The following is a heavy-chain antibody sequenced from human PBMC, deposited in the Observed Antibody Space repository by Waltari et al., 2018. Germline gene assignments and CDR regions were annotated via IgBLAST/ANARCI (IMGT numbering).Heavy chain of an antibody. Sequence: QVQLVQSGPEMKKPGASVKVSCKTSGYNFVAYGISWVRQAPGQGLEWMGYSTTYNGKAKYAEKFQGRLTLSTDTSTSTVYLEVRSLTPDDTAVYYCARDRIRKDFWGQGALVTVSS. CDR1: GYNFVAYG. V-gene: IGHV1-18*01. CDR2: STTYNGKA. J-gene: IGHJ4*02. D-gene: IGHD3-10*01. CDR3: ARDRIRKDF.